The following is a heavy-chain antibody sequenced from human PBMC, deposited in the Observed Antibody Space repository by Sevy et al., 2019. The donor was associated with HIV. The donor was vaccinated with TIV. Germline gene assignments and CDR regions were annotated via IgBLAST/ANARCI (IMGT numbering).Heavy chain of an antibody. D-gene: IGHD5-18*01. V-gene: IGHV3-53*01. CDR2: IYSGGST. CDR3: ARGVDTAMVGTYYYGMDV. CDR1: GFTVSSNY. J-gene: IGHJ6*02. Sequence: GGSLRLSCAASGFTVSSNYMSWVRQAPGKGLEWVSVIYSGGSTYYADSVKGRFTISRDNSKNTLYLQMNSLRAEDTAVYYCARGVDTAMVGTYYYGMDVWGQGTTVTVSS.